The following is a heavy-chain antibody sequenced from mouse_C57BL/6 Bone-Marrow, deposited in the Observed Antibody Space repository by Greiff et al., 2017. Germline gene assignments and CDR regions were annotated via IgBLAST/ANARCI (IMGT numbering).Heavy chain of an antibody. D-gene: IGHD1-1*01. CDR2: SRNKANDYTT. J-gene: IGHJ4*01. CDR1: GFTFSDFY. Sequence: EVQLVESGGGLVQSGRSLRLSCATSGFTFSDFYMEWVRQAPGKGLEWIAASRNKANDYTTEYSASVKGRFIVSRDTSQSILYLQMNALRTEDTAVYYCARDYGSGAMDYWGQGTSVTVSS. V-gene: IGHV7-1*01. CDR3: ARDYGSGAMDY.